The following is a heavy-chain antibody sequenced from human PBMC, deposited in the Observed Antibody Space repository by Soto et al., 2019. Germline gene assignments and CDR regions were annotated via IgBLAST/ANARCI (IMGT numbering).Heavy chain of an antibody. Sequence: QVQLVQSGAEVKKPGSSVKVSCKASGGTFSSYTISWVRQAPGQGLEWMGRIIPILGIANYAQKFQGRVTITADKSTRTAYMELSSLGSEDTAVYYCARDMVYGDYGDWYFDLWGRGTLVTVSS. CDR1: GGTFSSYT. CDR2: IIPILGIA. CDR3: ARDMVYGDYGDWYFDL. D-gene: IGHD4-17*01. V-gene: IGHV1-69*08. J-gene: IGHJ2*01.